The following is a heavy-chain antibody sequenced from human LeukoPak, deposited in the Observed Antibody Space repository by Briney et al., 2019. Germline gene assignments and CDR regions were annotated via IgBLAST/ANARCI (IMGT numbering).Heavy chain of an antibody. J-gene: IGHJ6*02. V-gene: IGHV1-69*13. Sequence: SVKVSCKASGYTFTDYYMHWVRQAPGQGLEWMGGIIPIFGTANYAQKFQGRVTITADESTSTAYMELSSLRSEDTAVYYCARLGGYYDSSGYGYYYGMDVWGQGTTVTVSS. D-gene: IGHD3-22*01. CDR1: GYTFTDYY. CDR3: ARLGGYYDSSGYGYYYGMDV. CDR2: IIPIFGTA.